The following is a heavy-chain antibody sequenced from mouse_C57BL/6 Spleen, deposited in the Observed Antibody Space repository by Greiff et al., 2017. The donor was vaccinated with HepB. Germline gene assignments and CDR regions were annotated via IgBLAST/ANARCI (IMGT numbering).Heavy chain of an antibody. J-gene: IGHJ4*01. CDR3: ANKGGYDYDVRGPYAMDY. V-gene: IGHV1-39*01. D-gene: IGHD2-4*01. CDR1: GYSFTDYN. CDR2: INPNYGTT. Sequence: EVQLQQSGPELVKPGASVKISCKASGYSFTDYNMNWVKHSNGKSLEWIGVINPNYGTTSYNQKFKGKATLTVDQSSSTAYMQLNSLTSEDSAVYYCANKGGYDYDVRGPYAMDYWGQGTSVTVSS.